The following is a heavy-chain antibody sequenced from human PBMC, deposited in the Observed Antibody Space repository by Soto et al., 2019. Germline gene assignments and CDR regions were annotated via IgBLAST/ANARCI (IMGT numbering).Heavy chain of an antibody. J-gene: IGHJ4*02. D-gene: IGHD5-12*01. CDR1: GYSISSGYY. CDR2: ISHSGST. V-gene: IGHV4-38-2*01. Sequence: SETLSLTCAVSGYSISSGYYWAWIRQPPGQGLEWFGSISHSGSTYYNPSLKSRVTISVHTSKNQFSLDLTSVAAADTAIYYCARVHISGHGVDYWGQGTLVTVSS. CDR3: ARVHISGHGVDY.